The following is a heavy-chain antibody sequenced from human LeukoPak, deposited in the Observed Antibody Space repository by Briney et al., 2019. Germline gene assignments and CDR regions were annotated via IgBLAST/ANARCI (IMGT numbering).Heavy chain of an antibody. CDR1: GFTFSNYE. Sequence: PGRSLRLSCAASGFTFSNYEMNWVRQAPGKGLEWVSYISSNSSTIYYADSVNGRFTISRDNAKNSLYLQMNSLRAEDTAVYYCSRGDDSSGWYYYYYMDVWGKGTTVTVSS. J-gene: IGHJ6*03. CDR2: ISSNSSTI. D-gene: IGHD6-19*01. V-gene: IGHV3-48*03. CDR3: SRGDDSSGWYYYYYMDV.